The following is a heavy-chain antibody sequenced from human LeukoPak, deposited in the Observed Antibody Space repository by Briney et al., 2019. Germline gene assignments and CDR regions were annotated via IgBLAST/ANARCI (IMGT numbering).Heavy chain of an antibody. CDR3: ARMRYSSGWYHDAFDI. D-gene: IGHD6-19*01. Sequence: GGSLRLSCAASGFTFSSYSMNCVRQAPGKGLEWVSSISSSSSYIYYADSVKGRFTISRDDAKNSLYLQMNSLRAEDTAVYYCARMRYSSGWYHDAFDIRGQGTMVTVSS. V-gene: IGHV3-21*01. CDR2: ISSSSSYI. J-gene: IGHJ3*02. CDR1: GFTFSSYS.